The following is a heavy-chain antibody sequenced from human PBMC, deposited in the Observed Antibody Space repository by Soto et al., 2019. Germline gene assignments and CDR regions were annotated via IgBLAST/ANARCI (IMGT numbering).Heavy chain of an antibody. CDR1: GGSVSNSNYY. Sequence: SETLSLTCTVSGGSVSNSNYYWVWIRQSPGKGLEWIGSVYYRGRSYSKSSVKSRVTISVDTSKNQFSLNLNSVTASDTAVYFCVSQRTSVLTQAYFDYWGPGALVTVSS. CDR2: VYYRGRS. V-gene: IGHV4-39*01. J-gene: IGHJ4*02. CDR3: VSQRTSVLTQAYFDY. D-gene: IGHD2-8*01.